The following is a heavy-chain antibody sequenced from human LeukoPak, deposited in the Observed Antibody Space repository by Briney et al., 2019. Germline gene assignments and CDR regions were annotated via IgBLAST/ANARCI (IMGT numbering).Heavy chain of an antibody. CDR3: ATEYYDFWSGYYTADY. CDR1: GFTFSSYN. Sequence: GGSLRLSCAASGFTFSSYNMNWVRQAPGKGLVWVSYISSSSSTIYYADSVKGRFTISRDNAKNSLYLQMNSLRDEDTAVYYCATEYYDFWSGYYTADYWGQGTLVTVSS. D-gene: IGHD3-3*01. J-gene: IGHJ4*02. V-gene: IGHV3-48*02. CDR2: ISSSSSTI.